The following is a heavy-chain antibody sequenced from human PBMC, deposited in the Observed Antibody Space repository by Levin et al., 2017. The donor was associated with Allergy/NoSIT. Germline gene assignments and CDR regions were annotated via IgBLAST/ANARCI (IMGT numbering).Heavy chain of an antibody. V-gene: IGHV3-33*01. Sequence: PGGSLRLSCAASGFTFSSYGMHWVRQAPGKGLEWVAVIWYDGSNKYYADSVKGRFTISRDNSKNTLYLQMNSLRAEDTAVYYCARGPPGVNDYDKGSDYWGQGTLVTVSS. J-gene: IGHJ4*02. CDR3: ARGPPGVNDYDKGSDY. D-gene: IGHD3-22*01. CDR1: GFTFSSYG. CDR2: IWYDGSNK.